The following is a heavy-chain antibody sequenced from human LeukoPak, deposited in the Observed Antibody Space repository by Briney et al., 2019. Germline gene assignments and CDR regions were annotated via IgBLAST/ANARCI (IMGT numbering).Heavy chain of an antibody. CDR3: AREIDRDDYNRFFDY. D-gene: IGHD5-24*01. CDR1: GYTFTSYD. CDR2: INAGNGNT. J-gene: IGHJ4*02. Sequence: ASVKVSCKASGYTFTSYDINWVRQATGQGLEWMGWINAGNGNTKYSQKFQGRVTITRDTSANTAYMEMSSLRSEDTAVYYCAREIDRDDYNRFFDYWGQGTLVSVSS. V-gene: IGHV1-3*01.